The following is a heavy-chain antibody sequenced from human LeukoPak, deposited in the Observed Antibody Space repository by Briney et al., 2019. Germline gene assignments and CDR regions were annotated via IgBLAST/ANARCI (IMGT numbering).Heavy chain of an antibody. CDR2: IRYDGSNK. J-gene: IGHJ4*02. V-gene: IGHV3-30*02. Sequence: GGSLRLSCAASGFTFSSYGMHWVRQAPGKGLEWVAFIRYDGSNKYYADSVKGRFTISRDNSKNTLYLQMNSLRTEDTALYYCAKGDGYNIGYWGQGTLVTVSS. CDR3: AKGDGYNIGY. D-gene: IGHD5-24*01. CDR1: GFTFSSYG.